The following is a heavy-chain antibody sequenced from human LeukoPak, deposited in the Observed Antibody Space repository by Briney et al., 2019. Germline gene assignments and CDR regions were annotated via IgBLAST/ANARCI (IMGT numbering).Heavy chain of an antibody. V-gene: IGHV1-69*01. CDR2: IIPIFGTA. J-gene: IGHJ6*03. CDR3: ARALTRRGHYYYYMDV. Sequence: SVKVSCKASGGTFSSYAISWVRQAPGQGLEWMGGIIPIFGTANYTQKFQGRVTITADESTSTAYMELSSLRSEDTAMYYCARALTRRGHYYYYMDVWGKGTTVTVSS. CDR1: GGTFSSYA. D-gene: IGHD3-3*01.